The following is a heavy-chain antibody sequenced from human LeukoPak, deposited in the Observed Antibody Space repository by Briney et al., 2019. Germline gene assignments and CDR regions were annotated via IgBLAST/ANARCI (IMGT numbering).Heavy chain of an antibody. V-gene: IGHV4-59*01. D-gene: IGHD6-19*01. J-gene: IGHJ4*02. CDR2: IYYSGST. Sequence: SETLSLTCTVSGGSISSYYWSWIRQPPGKGLEWIGYIYYSGSTNYNPSLKSRVTISVDTSKHQFSLKLSSVTAADTAVYYCARRIAVAGTPCWSFPFDYCGPRTLVTASS. CDR1: GGSISSYY. CDR3: ARRIAVAGTPCWSFPFDY.